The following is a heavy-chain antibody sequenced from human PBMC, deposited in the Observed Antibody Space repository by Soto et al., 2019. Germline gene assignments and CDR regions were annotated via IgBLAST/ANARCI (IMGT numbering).Heavy chain of an antibody. CDR1: GYSISSGYY. J-gene: IGHJ4*02. D-gene: IGHD3-22*01. CDR2: IYHSGST. CDR3: ARVNYDSRQYYFDY. V-gene: IGHV4-38-2*01. Sequence: SETLSLTCAVSGYSISSGYYWGWIRQPPGKGLEWIGSIYHSGSTYYNPSLKSRVTISVDTSKNQFSLKLSSVTAADTAVYYCARVNYDSRQYYFDYWGQGTMVTVSS.